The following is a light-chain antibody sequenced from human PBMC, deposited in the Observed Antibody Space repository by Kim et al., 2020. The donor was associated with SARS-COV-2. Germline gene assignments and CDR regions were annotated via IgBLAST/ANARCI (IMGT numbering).Light chain of an antibody. Sequence: GKTVTISCTGSSGSIASNYVQWYQQRPGSAPTTVIYEDNQRPSGVPDRFSGSIDSCSNSASLTISGLKTDDEADYYCQSYDSSNQVFGGGTKLTVL. V-gene: IGLV6-57*02. CDR2: EDN. CDR3: QSYDSSNQV. J-gene: IGLJ3*02. CDR1: SGSIASNY.